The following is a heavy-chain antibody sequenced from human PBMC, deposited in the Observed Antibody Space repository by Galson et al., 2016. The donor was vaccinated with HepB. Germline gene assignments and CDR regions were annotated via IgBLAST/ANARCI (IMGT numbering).Heavy chain of an antibody. CDR2: ISPSRSYI. Sequence: SLRLSCAGSGFTFSTYSMNWVRQAPGKGLEWLSSISPSRSYIYYADSVKGRFTISRDNAKDSLSVHMNSLRAEDTAVYYCAKALPNNGTPTYYLDVWGKGTTVTVSS. J-gene: IGHJ6*03. D-gene: IGHD1-1*01. CDR3: AKALPNNGTPTYYLDV. CDR1: GFTFSTYS. V-gene: IGHV3-21*01.